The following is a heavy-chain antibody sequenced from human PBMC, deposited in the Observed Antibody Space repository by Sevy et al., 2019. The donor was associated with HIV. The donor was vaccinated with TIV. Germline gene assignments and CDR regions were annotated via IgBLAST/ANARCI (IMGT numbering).Heavy chain of an antibody. Sequence: GGSLRLSCAASGFTFSSYAMSWVRQAPGKGLEWVSAISGSGGSTYYADSVKGRFTISRDNSKNTLYLQMNSLRAEDTAVYYCAKDLASKYSSSSRGNDYWGQGTLVTVSS. CDR1: GFTFSSYA. CDR2: ISGSGGST. D-gene: IGHD6-6*01. J-gene: IGHJ4*02. CDR3: AKDLASKYSSSSRGNDY. V-gene: IGHV3-23*01.